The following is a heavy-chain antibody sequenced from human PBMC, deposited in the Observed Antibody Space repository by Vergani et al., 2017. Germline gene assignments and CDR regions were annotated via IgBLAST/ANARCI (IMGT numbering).Heavy chain of an antibody. CDR1: GFTFSSYW. CDR2: INSDGSTT. D-gene: IGHD1-26*01. J-gene: IGHJ4*02. V-gene: IGHV3-74*01. Sequence: EVQLVESGGGLAQPGGSLRLSCAASGFTFSSYWMHWVRQAPGKGLVWVSRINSDGSTTSYADSVKGRFTISRDNAKNTLYLQMNSLRPEDTATYYCVKDAGSYENFFDSWGQGTLVTVSS. CDR3: VKDAGSYENFFDS.